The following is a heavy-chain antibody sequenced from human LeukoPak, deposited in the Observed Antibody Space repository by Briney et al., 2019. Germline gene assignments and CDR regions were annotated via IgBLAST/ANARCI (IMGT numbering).Heavy chain of an antibody. CDR3: AKVAILRYFDWSSYFDY. CDR1: GFTFSSYG. J-gene: IGHJ4*02. D-gene: IGHD3-9*01. V-gene: IGHV3-30*18. Sequence: PGGSLRLSCAASGFTFSSYGMHWVRQAPGKGLEWVAVISYNGSNKYYADSVKGRFTISRDNSKNTLYLQMNSLRAEDTAVYYCAKVAILRYFDWSSYFDYWGQGTLVTVSS. CDR2: ISYNGSNK.